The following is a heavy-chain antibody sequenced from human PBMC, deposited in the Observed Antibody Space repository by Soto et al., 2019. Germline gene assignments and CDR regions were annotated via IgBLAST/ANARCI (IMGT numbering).Heavy chain of an antibody. J-gene: IGHJ4*02. CDR2: IIPIIGKA. Sequence: QVQLVQSGAEVKKPGSSVKVSCKASGGTFSSYTFIWVRQAPGQGLEWMGRIIPIIGKATSAQNFQGRVTITADKSTSTANLELSSLRSEDTAGYYCAMSDDDINPEGRISFYWGQGTLVTVSS. V-gene: IGHV1-69*02. D-gene: IGHD3-16*01. CDR1: GGTFSSYT. CDR3: AMSDDDINPEGRISFY.